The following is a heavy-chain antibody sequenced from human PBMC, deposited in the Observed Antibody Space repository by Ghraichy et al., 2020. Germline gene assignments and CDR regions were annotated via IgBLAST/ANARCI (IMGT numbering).Heavy chain of an antibody. CDR2: IKPDGSDK. Sequence: GGSLRLSCAASGFAFRNYWMTWVRQAPGKGLYWVANIKPDGSDKRYGDSVKGRFTISRDNTKNSVDLQMNSLRAEDTALYYCVRVIGEAEGLDHWGQGTLVTVSS. V-gene: IGHV3-7*03. J-gene: IGHJ5*02. CDR1: GFAFRNYW. D-gene: IGHD3-22*01. CDR3: VRVIGEAEGLDH.